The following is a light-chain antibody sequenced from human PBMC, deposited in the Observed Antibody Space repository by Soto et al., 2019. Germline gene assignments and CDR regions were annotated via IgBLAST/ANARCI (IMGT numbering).Light chain of an antibody. CDR2: GAS. Sequence: IVMTQSPATLSVSPGERATLSCRASQSVSSNLAWYKQKPGQAPSLLIYGASRRATGIPDRFSGSGSGTDFTLTISRLEPEDFAVYYCQQYDSSPITFGQGTRLEIK. V-gene: IGKV3-20*01. CDR1: QSVSSN. CDR3: QQYDSSPIT. J-gene: IGKJ5*01.